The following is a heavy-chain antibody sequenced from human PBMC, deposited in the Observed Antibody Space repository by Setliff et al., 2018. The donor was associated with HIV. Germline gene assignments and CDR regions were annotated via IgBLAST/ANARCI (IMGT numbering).Heavy chain of an antibody. D-gene: IGHD3-10*02. CDR1: GFTFSSYG. CDR3: AKVLLFGVDVFDI. J-gene: IGHJ3*02. V-gene: IGHV3-30*02. CDR2: IRYDGSNK. Sequence: GGSLRLSCAASGFTFSSYGMHWVRQAPGKGLEWVAFIRYDGSNKYYADSVKGRFTISRDNSKNTLYLQMTSLRDEDTAVYYCAKVLLFGVDVFDIWGQGTMVTVSS.